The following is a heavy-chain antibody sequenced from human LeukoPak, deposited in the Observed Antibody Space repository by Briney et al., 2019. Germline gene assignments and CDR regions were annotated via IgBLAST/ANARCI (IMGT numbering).Heavy chain of an antibody. D-gene: IGHD4-23*01. CDR2: IKYDGSGT. Sequence: QPGGSERLSCEASGFDFSNYYMSWVRHTPGKGLECFANIKYDGSGTYYVDSVKGRFTISRDNAKNSLYLQMNSLRAEDTAVYYCTRDEGATVATYRFDFWGQGTLVTVSS. CDR3: TRDEGATVATYRFDF. CDR1: GFDFSNYY. V-gene: IGHV3-7*01. J-gene: IGHJ4*02.